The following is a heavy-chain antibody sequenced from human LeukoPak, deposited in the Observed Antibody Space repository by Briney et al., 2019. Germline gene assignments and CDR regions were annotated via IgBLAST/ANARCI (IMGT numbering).Heavy chain of an antibody. CDR2: ISSDGSNK. Sequence: GGSLRLSCTASGFTFSYYDMHWVRQAPGKGLEWLVVISSDGSNKYYADSVKGRFIISRDNSNNTLYLQMNSLRAEDTAVYYCAKSGGGYCTSTSCYANWFDPWGQGTLVTVSS. J-gene: IGHJ5*02. CDR3: AKSGGGYCTSTSCYANWFDP. D-gene: IGHD2-2*01. V-gene: IGHV3-30*18. CDR1: GFTFSYYD.